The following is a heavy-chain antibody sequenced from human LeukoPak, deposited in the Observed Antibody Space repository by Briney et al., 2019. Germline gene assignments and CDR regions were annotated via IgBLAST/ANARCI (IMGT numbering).Heavy chain of an antibody. CDR1: GGSISSSSYY. V-gene: IGHV4-39*02. D-gene: IGHD1-26*01. CDR3: ARELSGSYYFDY. J-gene: IGHJ4*02. Sequence: SETLSLTCTVSGGSISSSSYYWGWIRQPPGKGLEWIGSIYYSGSTYYNPSLKSRVTISVDTSKNQFSLKLSSVTAADTAVYYCARELSGSYYFDYWGQGTLVTVSS. CDR2: IYYSGST.